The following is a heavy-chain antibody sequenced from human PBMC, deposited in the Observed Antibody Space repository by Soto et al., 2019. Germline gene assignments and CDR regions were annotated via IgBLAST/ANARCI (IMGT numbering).Heavy chain of an antibody. CDR2: IYSGGDT. D-gene: IGHD6-19*01. J-gene: IGHJ5*02. Sequence: EVQLVESGGGLIQPGGSLRLSCAASGFSVSNNYMSWVRQAPGKGLEWVSVIYSGGDTYYADSVKGRFTISRDNSNNTLYLQMNSLRAEDTAVYCCARSFYGSGWNGWFDPWGQGTLVTVSS. CDR3: ARSFYGSGWNGWFDP. V-gene: IGHV3-53*01. CDR1: GFSVSNNY.